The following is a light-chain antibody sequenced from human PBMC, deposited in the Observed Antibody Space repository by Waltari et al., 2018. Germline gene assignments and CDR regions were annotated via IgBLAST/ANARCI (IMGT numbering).Light chain of an antibody. CDR2: WAS. J-gene: IGKJ3*01. Sequence: DIVMTQSPDSLAVSLGERDTINCQSSQSVLSSSNNKNYLAWYQQKQGQPPKLLIYWASTRESGVPDRFSGSGSGTDFTLTISSLQAEDVAVYYCQQYYSTPDTFGPGTKVDIK. V-gene: IGKV4-1*01. CDR1: QSVLSSSNNKNY. CDR3: QQYYSTPDT.